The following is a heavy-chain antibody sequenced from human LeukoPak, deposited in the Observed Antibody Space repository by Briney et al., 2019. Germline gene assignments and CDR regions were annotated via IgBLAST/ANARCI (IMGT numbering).Heavy chain of an antibody. D-gene: IGHD3-9*01. CDR2: INHSGST. CDR1: GGSFSGYY. J-gene: IGHJ5*02. Sequence: SETLSLNCAVYGGSFSGYYWSWIRQPPGKGLEWIGEINHSGSTNYNPSLKSRVTISVDTSKNQFSLKLSSVTAADTAVYYCARGDDILTGYRSYNWFDPWGQGTLVTVSS. CDR3: ARGDDILTGYRSYNWFDP. V-gene: IGHV4-34*01.